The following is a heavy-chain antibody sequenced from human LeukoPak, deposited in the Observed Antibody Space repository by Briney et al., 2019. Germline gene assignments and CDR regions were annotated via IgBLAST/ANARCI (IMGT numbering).Heavy chain of an antibody. CDR2: INPNSGGT. Sequence: GASVKVSCKASGYTFTGYYMHWVRQAPGQGLEWMGWINPNSGGTNYAQKFQGRVTMTRDTSISTAYMELSRLRSDDTAVYYCAREDQSKYRNTFDYWGQGTLVTVSS. D-gene: IGHD2/OR15-2a*01. J-gene: IGHJ4*02. CDR3: AREDQSKYRNTFDY. CDR1: GYTFTGYY. V-gene: IGHV1-2*02.